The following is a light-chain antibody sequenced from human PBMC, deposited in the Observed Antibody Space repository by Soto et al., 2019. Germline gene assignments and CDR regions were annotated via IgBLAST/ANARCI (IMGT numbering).Light chain of an antibody. Sequence: EIVMTQSPATLSVSPGERATLSCRASQSVSSKLAWYQQKPGQPTRLLIYGPSTRATGIPARFSGSGSGTEITLTISSLQSEDFAVYYCQQYNNWPPVTFGQGTKLEIK. J-gene: IGKJ2*01. CDR2: GPS. CDR1: QSVSSK. CDR3: QQYNNWPPVT. V-gene: IGKV3-15*01.